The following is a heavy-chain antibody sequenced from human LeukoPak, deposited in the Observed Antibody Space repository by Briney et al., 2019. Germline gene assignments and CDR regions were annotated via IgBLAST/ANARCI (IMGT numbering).Heavy chain of an antibody. V-gene: IGHV4-4*07. CDR1: GDSINSYH. D-gene: IGHD3-22*01. CDR3: ARDDSSRDDSGGYHY. Sequence: PSETLSLTCTVSGDSINSYHWSWIRQPAGKGLGWIGRIHMSGSTNYNPSLRSRVAISMDNSKNQFSLKLKSVTAADTAVYYCARDDSSRDDSGGYHYWGQGTLVTVSS. J-gene: IGHJ4*02. CDR2: IHMSGST.